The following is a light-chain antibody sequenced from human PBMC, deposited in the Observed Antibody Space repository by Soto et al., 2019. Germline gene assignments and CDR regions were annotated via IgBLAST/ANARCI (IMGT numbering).Light chain of an antibody. Sequence: EIVLTQSPGTLSLSPGERATLSCRASQSVSSSYLAWYQQKPGQAPRLLIYGASSRASGIPDRFSGGGSGTDFTLTISRLEPEDFVVYYCHQYGSSPFTFGPGTKVDIK. V-gene: IGKV3-20*01. CDR2: GAS. J-gene: IGKJ3*01. CDR3: HQYGSSPFT. CDR1: QSVSSSY.